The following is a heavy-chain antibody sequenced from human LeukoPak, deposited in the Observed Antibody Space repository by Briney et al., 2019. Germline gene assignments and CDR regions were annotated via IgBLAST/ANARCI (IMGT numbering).Heavy chain of an antibody. V-gene: IGHV3-21*01. CDR3: SKDPRADGSSGHSEY. CDR2: ISSSSSYI. CDR1: GFTFSSYS. D-gene: IGHD3-22*01. J-gene: IGHJ4*02. Sequence: GGSLRLSCAASGFTFSSYSMNWVRQAQGKGLEWVSSISSSSSYIYYAGSVKGRFTISRDNAKNSLYLQMNKLRTEETAVYYFSKDPRADGSSGHSEYWGQGTLVTVSS.